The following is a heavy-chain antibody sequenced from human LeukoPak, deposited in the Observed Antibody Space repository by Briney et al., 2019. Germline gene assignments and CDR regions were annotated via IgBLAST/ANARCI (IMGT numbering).Heavy chain of an antibody. D-gene: IGHD3-9*01. V-gene: IGHV4-4*07. J-gene: IGHJ4*02. Sequence: PSETLSLTCIVSGGSISSYYWSWIRQPAGKGLEWIGRIYTSGSTNYNPSLKSRVTMSVDTSKNQFSLKLSSVTAADTAVYYCARDRGDYDILTGYYWGKFDYWGQGTLVTVSS. CDR3: ARDRGDYDILTGYYWGKFDY. CDR2: IYTSGST. CDR1: GGSISSYY.